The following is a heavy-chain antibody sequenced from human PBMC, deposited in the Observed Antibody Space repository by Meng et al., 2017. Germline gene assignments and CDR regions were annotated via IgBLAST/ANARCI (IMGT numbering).Heavy chain of an antibody. J-gene: IGHJ4*02. CDR1: GGSISSSSYY. CDR3: ARDLLLEGDF. Sequence: QLQLQESGPGLVKPSVTLSLTCTVAGGSISSSSYYWGWIRQPPGKGLEWIGSIYYSGSTYYNPSLKSRVTISVDTSKNQFSLKLSSVTAADTAVYYCARDLLLEGDFWGQGTLVTVSS. CDR2: IYYSGST. V-gene: IGHV4-39*07. D-gene: IGHD3-10*01.